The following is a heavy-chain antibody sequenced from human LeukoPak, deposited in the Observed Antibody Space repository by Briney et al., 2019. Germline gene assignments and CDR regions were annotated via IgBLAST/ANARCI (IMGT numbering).Heavy chain of an antibody. CDR3: AKDLLAATIDYYFDY. CDR2: ISGSGGRT. D-gene: IGHD5-12*01. V-gene: IGHV3-23*01. CDR1: GFTFSSYA. Sequence: GGSLRLCCAASGFTFSSYAMSWVRQAPGKGLEWVSVISGSGGRTYYADSVKGRFTISRDNSKNTLYVQMNSLRAEDTAVYYCAKDLLAATIDYYFDYWGQGTLVTVSS. J-gene: IGHJ4*02.